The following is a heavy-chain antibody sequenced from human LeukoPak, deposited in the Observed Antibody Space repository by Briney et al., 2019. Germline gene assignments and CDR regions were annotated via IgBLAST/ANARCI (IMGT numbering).Heavy chain of an antibody. Sequence: GGSLRLSCAASGFTFSTYAMSWVRQAPGKGLEWVSGISDSGGTTNYADSVKGRFTISRDNSKNTLYLQMNSLRAEDTAVYYCAKDFGRGGVGATCDYWGQGTLVTVSS. CDR1: GFTFSTYA. D-gene: IGHD1-26*01. V-gene: IGHV3-23*01. J-gene: IGHJ4*02. CDR3: AKDFGRGGVGATCDY. CDR2: ISDSGGTT.